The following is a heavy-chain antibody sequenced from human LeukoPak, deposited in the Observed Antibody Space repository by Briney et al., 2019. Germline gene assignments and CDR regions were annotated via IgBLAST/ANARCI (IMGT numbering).Heavy chain of an antibody. J-gene: IGHJ4*02. D-gene: IGHD3-3*01. Sequence: PSETLSLTCTVSGGSISSSSYYWGWIRQPPGKGLEWIGSIYYSGSTYYNPSLKSRVTISVDTSKNQFSLKLSSVTAADTAVYYCASVPYDFWSGYYLHYFDYWGQGTLVTVSS. CDR1: GGSISSSSYY. V-gene: IGHV4-39*01. CDR3: ASVPYDFWSGYYLHYFDY. CDR2: IYYSGST.